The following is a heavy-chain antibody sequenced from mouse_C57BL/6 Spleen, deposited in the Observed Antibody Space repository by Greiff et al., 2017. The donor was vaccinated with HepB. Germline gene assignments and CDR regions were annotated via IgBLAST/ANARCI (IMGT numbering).Heavy chain of an antibody. CDR3: TREGYYYGSSYGFAY. CDR2: INPSSGYT. D-gene: IGHD1-1*01. Sequence: QVQLKQSGAELAKPGASVKLSCKASGYTFTSYWMHWVKQRPGQGLAWIGYINPSSGYTKYNQKFKYKATLTADKSSSTAYMQLSSLTYEDSAVYDCTREGYYYGSSYGFAYWGQGTLVTVSA. V-gene: IGHV1-7*01. J-gene: IGHJ3*01. CDR1: GYTFTSYW.